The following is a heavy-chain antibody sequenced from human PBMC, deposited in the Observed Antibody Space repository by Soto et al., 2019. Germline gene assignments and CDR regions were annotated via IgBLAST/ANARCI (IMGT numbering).Heavy chain of an antibody. D-gene: IGHD2-2*03. Sequence: SVKVSCKASGGTFSSYAISWVRQAPGQGLEWMGGIIPIFGTANYAQKFQGRVTITADESTSTAYMELSSLRSEDTAVYYCARAMDIVVVPAAIGGMDVWGQGTTVTVSS. CDR2: IIPIFGTA. V-gene: IGHV1-69*13. CDR3: ARAMDIVVVPAAIGGMDV. J-gene: IGHJ6*02. CDR1: GGTFSSYA.